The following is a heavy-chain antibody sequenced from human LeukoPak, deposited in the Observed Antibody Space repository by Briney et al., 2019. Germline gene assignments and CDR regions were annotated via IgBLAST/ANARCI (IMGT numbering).Heavy chain of an antibody. J-gene: IGHJ4*02. Sequence: GESLKISCKGSGYSFTSYWIGWVRQMPGKGLEWMGIIYPGDSDTRYSPSFQGQVTISADKSISTAYLQWSSLKASDTAIYYCARGTESYFTPFDYWGQGTLVTVSS. D-gene: IGHD1-26*01. CDR2: IYPGDSDT. CDR1: GYSFTSYW. CDR3: ARGTESYFTPFDY. V-gene: IGHV5-51*01.